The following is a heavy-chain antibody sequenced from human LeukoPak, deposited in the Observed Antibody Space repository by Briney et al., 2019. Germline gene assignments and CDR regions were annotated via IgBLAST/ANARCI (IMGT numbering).Heavy chain of an antibody. CDR3: ARGDSSGPRGAFDI. CDR2: IYYSGST. D-gene: IGHD3-22*01. J-gene: IGHJ3*02. V-gene: IGHV4-59*11. CDR1: GGSISSHY. Sequence: SETLSLTCTVSGGSISSHYWSWIRQPPGKGLEWIGYIYYSGSTNYNPSLKSRVTISVDTPKNQFSLKLSSVTAADTAVYYCARGDSSGPRGAFDIWGQGTMVTVSS.